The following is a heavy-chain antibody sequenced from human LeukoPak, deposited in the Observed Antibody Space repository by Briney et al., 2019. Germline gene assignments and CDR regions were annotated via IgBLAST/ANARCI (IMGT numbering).Heavy chain of an antibody. D-gene: IGHD2-2*01. CDR1: RFTFSSYG. Sequence: PGGSLRLSCAASRFTFSSYGMHWVRQAPGKGLEWVAVIWYDGSNKYYADSVKGRFTISRDNSMHTLYPQINSLRAEDTAVYYCARGVTRYCSSTSCYYFDYWGQGTLVTVSS. V-gene: IGHV3-33*01. CDR2: IWYDGSNK. J-gene: IGHJ4*02. CDR3: ARGVTRYCSSTSCYYFDY.